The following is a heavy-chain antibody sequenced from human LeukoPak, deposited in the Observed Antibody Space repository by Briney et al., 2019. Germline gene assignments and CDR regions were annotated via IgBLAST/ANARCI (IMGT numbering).Heavy chain of an antibody. Sequence: ASVKVSCKASGGTFSSYAISWVRQAPGQGLEWMGGIIPIFGTANYAQKFQGRVTITTDESTSTAYMELSSLRSEDTAVYYCARGYIVATPWPFDYWGQGTLVTVSS. D-gene: IGHD5-12*01. CDR2: IIPIFGTA. J-gene: IGHJ4*02. CDR1: GGTFSSYA. V-gene: IGHV1-69*05. CDR3: ARGYIVATPWPFDY.